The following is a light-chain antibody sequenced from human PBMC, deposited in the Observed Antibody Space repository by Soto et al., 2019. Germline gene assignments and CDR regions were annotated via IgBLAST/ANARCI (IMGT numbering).Light chain of an antibody. Sequence: DIQMTQSPSSLSASVGDRVTITFLASQSISNYLNWYQQKPGKAPKLLIYAASSLQSGVPSRFSGSGSGTDFTLNISSLQPEDFATYYCQQSYATPRTFGQGTKVDI. CDR3: QQSYATPRT. V-gene: IGKV1-39*01. CDR2: AAS. J-gene: IGKJ1*01. CDR1: QSISNY.